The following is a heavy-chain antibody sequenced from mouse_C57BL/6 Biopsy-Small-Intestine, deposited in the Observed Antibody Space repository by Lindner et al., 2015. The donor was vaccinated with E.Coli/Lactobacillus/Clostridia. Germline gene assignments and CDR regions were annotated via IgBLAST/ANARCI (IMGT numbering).Heavy chain of an antibody. V-gene: IGHV1-80*01. Sequence: VQLQESGAELVKPGASVKISCKASGYAFSGYWMNWVRQRPGKGLEWIGQIYPGDGDTNYNGKFKGKAALTADKSSSTAYMQLSSLTSEDSAVYFCARSELGWYFDVWGTGTTVTVSS. CDR3: ARSELGWYFDV. J-gene: IGHJ1*03. CDR1: GYAFSGYW. D-gene: IGHD4-1*01. CDR2: IYPGDGDT.